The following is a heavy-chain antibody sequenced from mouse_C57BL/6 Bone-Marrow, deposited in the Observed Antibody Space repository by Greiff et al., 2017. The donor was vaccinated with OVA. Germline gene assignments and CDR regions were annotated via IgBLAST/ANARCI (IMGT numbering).Heavy chain of an antibody. D-gene: IGHD2-1*01. Sequence: VQLKESGAELVRPGASVKLSCTASGFNIKDDYMHWVQQRPEQGLEWIGWIDPENGDTEYASKFQGKATITADTSSNTAYLQLSSLTSEDTAVYYCTSYGNFDYGGQGTTLTVSS. CDR3: TSYGNFDY. CDR2: IDPENGDT. V-gene: IGHV14-4*01. J-gene: IGHJ2*01. CDR1: GFNIKDDY.